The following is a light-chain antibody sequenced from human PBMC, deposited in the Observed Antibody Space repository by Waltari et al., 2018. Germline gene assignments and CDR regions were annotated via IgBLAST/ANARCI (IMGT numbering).Light chain of an antibody. Sequence: QSALTQPPSASGSPGQSVTISCTGTSSDVGGYHCVSWYQQHQGKAPKLMIYDVSKRPSGVPDRFAGSKSGNTAYLTVSGLQAEDEADYYCNSYAGSNSVLFGAGTKLTVL. V-gene: IGLV2-8*01. CDR2: DVS. CDR1: SSDVGGYHC. J-gene: IGLJ2*01. CDR3: NSYAGSNSVL.